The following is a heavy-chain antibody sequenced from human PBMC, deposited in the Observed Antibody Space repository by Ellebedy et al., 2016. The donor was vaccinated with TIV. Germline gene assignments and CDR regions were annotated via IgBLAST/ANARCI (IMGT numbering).Heavy chain of an antibody. D-gene: IGHD3-16*01. CDR1: GGSFSGHY. Sequence: SETLSLTXAVYGGSFSGHYWSWVRLSPEKGLEWIGEVNHSGETNYNPSLKGRVTMSADTSKNQFSLKLTYVTAADMAVYYCARGRTVMFTKPSYFDSWGQGTLVTVSS. J-gene: IGHJ4*02. CDR2: VNHSGET. V-gene: IGHV4-34*01. CDR3: ARGRTVMFTKPSYFDS.